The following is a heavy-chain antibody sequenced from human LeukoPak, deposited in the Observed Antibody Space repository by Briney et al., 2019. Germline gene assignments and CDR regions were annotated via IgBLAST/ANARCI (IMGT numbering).Heavy chain of an antibody. CDR2: IIPILGIA. V-gene: IGHV1-69*04. J-gene: IGHJ4*02. CDR1: GYTFTSYG. D-gene: IGHD2-2*01. CDR3: ARDHPHIVVVPAANYFDY. Sequence: VASVKVSCKASGYTFTSYGISWVRQAPGQGLEWMGRIIPILGIANYAQKFQGRVTITADKSTSTAYMELSSLRSEDTAVYYCARDHPHIVVVPAANYFDYWGQGTLVTVSS.